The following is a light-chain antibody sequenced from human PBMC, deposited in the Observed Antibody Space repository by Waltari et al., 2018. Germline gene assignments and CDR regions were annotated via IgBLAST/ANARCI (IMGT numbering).Light chain of an antibody. CDR3: AAWDDSLNGNV. V-gene: IGLV1-44*01. J-gene: IGLJ6*01. Sequence: QSVLSQPPSTSGTPGQRVTISCSGTSFNIGSNTVSWYQQLPGTAPNLLIYYNTQRPSGVPDRFSGSKSGTSASLAISGLQSEDEADYYCAAWDDSLNGNVFGSGTKVTVL. CDR1: SFNIGSNT. CDR2: YNT.